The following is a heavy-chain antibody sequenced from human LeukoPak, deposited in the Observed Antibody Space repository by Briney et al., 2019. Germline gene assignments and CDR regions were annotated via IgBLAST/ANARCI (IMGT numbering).Heavy chain of an antibody. CDR1: GFSFSTYA. Sequence: QAGGSLRLSCAASGFSFSTYAMHWVRQAPGKGLEWVAAISSDGSNKNYADFVQGRFTSSRDNSKNSLYLQMNSLRAEDTAVYYCAKGGHSYGYADYWGQGTLVTVSS. CDR3: AKGGHSYGYADY. CDR2: ISSDGSNK. D-gene: IGHD5-18*01. V-gene: IGHV3-30*18. J-gene: IGHJ4*02.